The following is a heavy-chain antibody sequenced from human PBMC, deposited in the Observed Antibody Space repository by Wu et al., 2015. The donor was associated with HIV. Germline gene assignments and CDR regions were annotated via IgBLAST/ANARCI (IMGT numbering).Heavy chain of an antibody. V-gene: IGHV1-69*05. Sequence: QVQLVQSGAEVKKPGSSVKISCKASGNTFNAINWVRQAPGQGLEWMGGIISLFGTTDYAQIFQGRVTITTDESTSTAYMRLSSLRSEDTAVYYCASPRSPGYSSAWPTYFDYWGQGTLVTVSS. CDR3: ASPRSPGYSSAWPTYFDY. CDR1: GNTFNA. CDR2: IISLFGTT. D-gene: IGHD6-19*01. J-gene: IGHJ4*02.